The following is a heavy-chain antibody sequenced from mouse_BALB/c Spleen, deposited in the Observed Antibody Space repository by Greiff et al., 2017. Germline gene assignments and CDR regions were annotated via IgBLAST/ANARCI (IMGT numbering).Heavy chain of an antibody. CDR1: GYTFTDYA. D-gene: IGHD2-1*01. CDR3: AREAHGNYVTY. V-gene: IGHV1S137*01. J-gene: IGHJ3*01. Sequence: VQLQQSGAELVRPGVSVKISCKGSGYTFTDYAMHWVKQSHAKSLEWIGVISTYYGDASYNQKFKGKATMTVDKSSSTAYMELARLTSEDSAIYYCAREAHGNYVTYWAQGTLVTVSA. CDR2: ISTYYGDA.